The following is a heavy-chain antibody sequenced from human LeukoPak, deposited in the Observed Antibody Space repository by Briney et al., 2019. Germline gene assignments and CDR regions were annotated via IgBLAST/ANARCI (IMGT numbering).Heavy chain of an antibody. CDR1: GFIFSDYA. V-gene: IGHV3-48*01. CDR3: ARGYDFSSGSKRGFDN. Sequence: GGSLRLSCEASGFIFSDYAMNWVRQAQGKGLVFVSYISSSGEVTFYADSVMGRFTISRDAAKNSLFLQMTGLRGEDTAVYYCARGYDFSSGSKRGFDNWGQGTLVTVSS. D-gene: IGHD3-3*01. J-gene: IGHJ4*02. CDR2: ISSSGEVT.